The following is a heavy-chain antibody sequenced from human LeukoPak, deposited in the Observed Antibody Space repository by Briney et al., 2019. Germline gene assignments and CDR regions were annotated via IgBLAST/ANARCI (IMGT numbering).Heavy chain of an antibody. D-gene: IGHD3-22*01. CDR2: IDYRGST. Sequence: SETLSLTCTVSGGSISSGGYYWSWIRQHPGKGLEWIGYIDYRGSTYYNPSLKSRVTISVDTSKNQFSLKLSSVTAADTAVYYCARGGDSSGYYYADAFDIWGQGTMVTVSS. J-gene: IGHJ3*02. V-gene: IGHV4-31*03. CDR1: GGSISSGGYY. CDR3: ARGGDSSGYYYADAFDI.